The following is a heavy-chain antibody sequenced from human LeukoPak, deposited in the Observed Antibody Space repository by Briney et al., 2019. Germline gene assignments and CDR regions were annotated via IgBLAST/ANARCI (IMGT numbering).Heavy chain of an antibody. V-gene: IGHV3-23*01. Sequence: GGSLRLSRAASGFTFGSYAMTWVRQAPGKGLEWVSHISGSGGITYHADSVKGRFTISRDNSRNTVYLQMNSLRAEDTAVYYCAKTTAGHSSGRDPGWPIDYWGQGTLVTVSS. CDR1: GFTFGSYA. J-gene: IGHJ4*02. CDR3: AKTTAGHSSGRDPGWPIDY. CDR2: ISGSGGIT. D-gene: IGHD6-19*01.